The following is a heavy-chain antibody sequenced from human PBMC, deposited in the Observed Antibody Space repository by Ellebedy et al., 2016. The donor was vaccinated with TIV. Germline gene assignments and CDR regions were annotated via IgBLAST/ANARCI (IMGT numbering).Heavy chain of an antibody. CDR3: ARPSDIVATKGAFDI. J-gene: IGHJ3*02. V-gene: IGHV1-18*01. CDR1: GYTFTNYG. CDR2: ISAYNGNT. Sequence: ASVKVSXXASGYTFTNYGISWVRQAPGQGLEWMGWISAYNGNTNYAQKLQGRVTMTTDTSTSTAYMELSSLRSEDTAVYYCARPSDIVATKGAFDIWGQGTMVTVSS. D-gene: IGHD5-12*01.